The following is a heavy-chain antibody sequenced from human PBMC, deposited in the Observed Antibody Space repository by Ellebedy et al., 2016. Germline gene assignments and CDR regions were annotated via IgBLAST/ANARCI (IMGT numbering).Heavy chain of an antibody. Sequence: SETLSLTXAVYGGSFSGYYWSWIRQPPGKGLEWIGEINHSGSTNYNPSLKSRVTISVDTSKNQFSLKLSSVTAADTAVYYCARATVVSYYYYYMDVWGKGTTVTVSS. V-gene: IGHV4-34*01. J-gene: IGHJ6*03. D-gene: IGHD4-23*01. CDR2: INHSGST. CDR3: ARATVVSYYYYYMDV. CDR1: GGSFSGYY.